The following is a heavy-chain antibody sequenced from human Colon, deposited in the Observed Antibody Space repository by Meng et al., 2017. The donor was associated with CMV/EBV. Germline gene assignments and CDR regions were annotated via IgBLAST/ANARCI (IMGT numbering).Heavy chain of an antibody. CDR1: EINFSGYS. CDR2: VSSSGNTV. Sequence: GGSLRLSCEDSEINFSGYSINWVRQAPGKRLEWVSYVSSSGNTVYYADSVKGRFTISRDNAQRPLYLQLSSLRVDDTAVYYCVRGPRFLEYLLDVWGQGTPVTVSS. J-gene: IGHJ4*02. CDR3: VRGPRFLEYLLDV. V-gene: IGHV3-48*04. D-gene: IGHD3-3*01.